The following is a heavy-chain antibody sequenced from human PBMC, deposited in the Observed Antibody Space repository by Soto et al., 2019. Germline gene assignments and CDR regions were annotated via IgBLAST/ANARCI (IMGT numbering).Heavy chain of an antibody. D-gene: IGHD6-13*01. CDR3: ARVGGAAAGMGAEYFQH. CDR1: GGSISSGGYY. J-gene: IGHJ1*01. CDR2: IYYSGST. V-gene: IGHV4-31*03. Sequence: QVQLQESGPGLVKPSQTLSLTCTVSGGSISSGGYYWSWIRQHPGKGLEWIGYIYYSGSTYYNPSLKSRVTISVDTSKNQFSLKLSSVTAADTDVYYCARVGGAAAGMGAEYFQHWGQGTLVTVSS.